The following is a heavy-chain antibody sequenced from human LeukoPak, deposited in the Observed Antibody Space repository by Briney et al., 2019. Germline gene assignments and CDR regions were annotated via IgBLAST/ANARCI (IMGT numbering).Heavy chain of an antibody. CDR3: ASKRPMSLGAFDI. D-gene: IGHD3-10*02. Sequence: SGGSLRLSCAASGFIVSTNYVSWVRQAPGKGLEWVSVIYSDGSTYYADSVKGRFTISRDNSKYTLYLQLSSLRAEDTAVYYCASKRPMSLGAFDIWGQGAMVTVSS. V-gene: IGHV3-53*01. J-gene: IGHJ3*02. CDR2: IYSDGST. CDR1: GFIVSTNY.